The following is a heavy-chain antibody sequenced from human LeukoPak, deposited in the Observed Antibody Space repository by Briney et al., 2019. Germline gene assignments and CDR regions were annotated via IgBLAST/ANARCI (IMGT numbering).Heavy chain of an antibody. Sequence: SETLSLTCDVSGGSISSGLYSWSWIRQPPGKGLEWIGYIYHSGSTYYSPSLKSRVTISVDRSKNQFSLKLSSVTAADTAVYYCARGTERASWFDPWGQGTLVTVSS. CDR2: IYHSGST. CDR1: GGSISSGLYS. V-gene: IGHV4-30-2*01. J-gene: IGHJ5*02. CDR3: ARGTERASWFDP. D-gene: IGHD1-1*01.